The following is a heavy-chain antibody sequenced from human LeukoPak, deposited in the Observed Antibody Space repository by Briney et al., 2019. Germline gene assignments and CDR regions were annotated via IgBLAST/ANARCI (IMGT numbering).Heavy chain of an antibody. D-gene: IGHD3-10*01. CDR2: INHSESV. J-gene: IGHJ4*02. Sequence: SETLSVTCAVYGGSFSGYYWTWIRQSPGKGLEWIGEINHSESVNYNPSLKSRVTISVDTSKNQFSLKLTSVTAADTAVYYCARRVDYYGSGSAPCAFYFDSWGLGNMVTVSS. CDR1: GGSFSGYY. CDR3: ARRVDYYGSGSAPCAFYFDS. V-gene: IGHV4-34*01.